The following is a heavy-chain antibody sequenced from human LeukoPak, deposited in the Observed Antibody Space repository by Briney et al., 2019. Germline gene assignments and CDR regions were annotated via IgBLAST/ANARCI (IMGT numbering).Heavy chain of an antibody. J-gene: IGHJ4*02. Sequence: GGSLRLSCAASGFTFSSYSMNWVRQAPGKGLEWVSSISSSSSYIYYADSVKGRFTISRDNAKNSLYLQMNSLRAEDTAVYYCARATNMVRGDYYFDYWGQGTLVTVS. CDR1: GFTFSSYS. V-gene: IGHV3-21*01. CDR2: ISSSSSYI. CDR3: ARATNMVRGDYYFDY. D-gene: IGHD3-10*01.